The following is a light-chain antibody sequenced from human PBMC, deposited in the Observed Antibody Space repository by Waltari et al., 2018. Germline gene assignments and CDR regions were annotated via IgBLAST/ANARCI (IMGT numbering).Light chain of an antibody. Sequence: QSALTPPASVSGSPGQAIIISCTGTGSSVGCYDYVSWYQQYPGKAPRLIIYDVYNRPSGVSNRFSGSKSDNTASLTISGLQAEDESVYYCSSYTSSGVVFGGGTKLTVL. J-gene: IGLJ2*01. CDR2: DVY. CDR3: SSYTSSGVV. V-gene: IGLV2-14*01. CDR1: GSSVGCYDY.